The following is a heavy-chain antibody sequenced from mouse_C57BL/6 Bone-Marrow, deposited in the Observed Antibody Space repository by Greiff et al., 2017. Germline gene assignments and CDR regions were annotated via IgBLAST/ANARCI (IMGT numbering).Heavy chain of an antibody. V-gene: IGHV5-15*01. CDR2: ISNLAYSI. CDR1: GFTFSDYG. CDR3: ARPGSSYDYAMDY. J-gene: IGHJ4*01. Sequence: EVKLMESGGGLVQPGGSLKLSCAASGFTFSDYGMAWVRQAPRKGPEWVAFISNLAYSIYYADTVTGRFTISRENAKNTLYLEMSSLRSEDTAMYYCARPGSSYDYAMDYWGQGTSVTVSS. D-gene: IGHD1-1*01.